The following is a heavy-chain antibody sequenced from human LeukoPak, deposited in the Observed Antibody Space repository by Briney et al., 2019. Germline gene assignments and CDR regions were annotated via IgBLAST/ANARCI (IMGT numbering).Heavy chain of an antibody. J-gene: IGHJ5*02. D-gene: IGHD3-16*01. V-gene: IGHV3-23*01. CDR3: AKSSGFPGGWFDP. CDR2: ISGSGGST. Sequence: QAGGSLRLSCAASGFTFSSYAMNWVRQAPGKGLEWVSAISGSGGSTYYADSVKGRFTISRDNSKNTLYLQMNSLRAEDTAVYYCAKSSGFPGGWFDPWGQGTLVTVSS. CDR1: GFTFSSYA.